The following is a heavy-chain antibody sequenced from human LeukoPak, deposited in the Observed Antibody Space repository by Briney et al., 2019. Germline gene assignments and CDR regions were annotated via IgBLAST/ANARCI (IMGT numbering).Heavy chain of an antibody. D-gene: IGHD1-20*01. J-gene: IGHJ5*02. CDR3: AAITGSRWFDP. Sequence: PSETLSLTCAVYGGSFSGYYWSWIRQPPGKGLEWIGEINHSGSTNYNPSLKSRVTISGDTSKNQFSLKLTSVTAADTAVYYCAAITGSRWFDPWGQGTLVTVSS. CDR2: INHSGST. CDR1: GGSFSGYY. V-gene: IGHV4-34*01.